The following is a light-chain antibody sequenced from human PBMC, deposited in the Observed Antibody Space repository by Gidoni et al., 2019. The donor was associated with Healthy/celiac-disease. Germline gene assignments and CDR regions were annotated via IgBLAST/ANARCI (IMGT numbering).Light chain of an antibody. CDR1: SPNIGAGYD. Sequence: QSVLTQPPSVSGAPGQRVTISGTGSSPNIGAGYDVTWYQQLPGTAPKLLIYGNSNRPSGVPDRFSGSKSGTSASLAITGLQAEDEADYYCQSYDSSLSGSVFGGGTKLTV. CDR3: QSYDSSLSGSV. V-gene: IGLV1-40*01. J-gene: IGLJ3*02. CDR2: GNS.